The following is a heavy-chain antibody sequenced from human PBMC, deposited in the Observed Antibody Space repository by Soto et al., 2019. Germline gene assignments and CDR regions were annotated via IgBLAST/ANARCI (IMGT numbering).Heavy chain of an antibody. CDR3: ARTVGAAYYSDF. D-gene: IGHD1-26*01. CDR2: IYTSGST. CDR1: CDSKTKYC. V-gene: IGHV4-4*07. Sequence: SETRSLTRTVSCDSKTKYCRSWIRQPSGRGLEWIGRIYTSGSTNYNPSLKSRVTMSIDTSNNHFSLDFKSVTAADTAVYYCARTVGAAYYSDFAGQAAMVAGSS. J-gene: IGHJ4*02.